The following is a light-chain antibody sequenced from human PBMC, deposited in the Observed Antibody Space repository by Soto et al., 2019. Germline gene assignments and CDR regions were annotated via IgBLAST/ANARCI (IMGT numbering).Light chain of an antibody. CDR2: DAS. Sequence: DIQMSQSPSTLSPSIGDRVTITCRASRSISDWLAWYQQKPGKAPNLLIFDASSLKSGVPSRFSGSGSGTDFTLTISSLQPEDFATYYCQQGYSFPLTFGGGTKVDIK. CDR3: QQGYSFPLT. J-gene: IGKJ4*01. CDR1: RSISDW. V-gene: IGKV1-5*01.